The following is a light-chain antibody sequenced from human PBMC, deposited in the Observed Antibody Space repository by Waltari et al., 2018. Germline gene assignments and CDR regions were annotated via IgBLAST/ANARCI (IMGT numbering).Light chain of an antibody. CDR2: GAS. CDR3: QQYGSSPWA. CDR1: QTVSSNY. J-gene: IGKJ1*01. Sequence: EILLTQSPGSLSLSPGERATLSCRTSQTVSSNYLAWYQQKPGQPPRLLIFGASKRATGISDRFSGSVSTTGFTLNISRLEPEDVAVYYCQQYGSSPWAFGQGTKVEIK. V-gene: IGKV3-20*01.